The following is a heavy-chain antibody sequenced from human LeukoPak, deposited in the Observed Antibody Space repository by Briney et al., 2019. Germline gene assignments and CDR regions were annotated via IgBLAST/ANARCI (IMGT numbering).Heavy chain of an antibody. Sequence: ASVKVSCKASGYTFTSYDINWVRQATGQGLEWMGWMNPNSGNTGYAQKFQGRVTMTRNTSISTAYMELSSLRSEDTAVYYFARGRGDFWSMDGEDVWGQGTTVTVSS. CDR2: MNPNSGNT. J-gene: IGHJ6*02. CDR1: GYTFTSYD. D-gene: IGHD3-3*01. V-gene: IGHV1-8*01. CDR3: ARGRGDFWSMDGEDV.